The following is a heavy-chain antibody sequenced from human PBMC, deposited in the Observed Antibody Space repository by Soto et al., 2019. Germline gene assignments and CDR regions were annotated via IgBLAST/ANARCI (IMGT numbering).Heavy chain of an antibody. CDR2: IRRDGSGK. J-gene: IGHJ6*03. D-gene: IGHD2-15*01. CDR3: ARAGLCSGGSCESYYYYYYMDV. V-gene: IGHV3-7*01. Sequence: GGSLRLSCAASGFTFSSYAMSWVRQAPGKGLEWVSDIRRDGSGKYYVDSVKGRFTISRDNAKNTLYLQMNSLRAEDTAVYYCARAGLCSGGSCESYYYYYYMDVSGKGTTVTVSS. CDR1: GFTFSSYA.